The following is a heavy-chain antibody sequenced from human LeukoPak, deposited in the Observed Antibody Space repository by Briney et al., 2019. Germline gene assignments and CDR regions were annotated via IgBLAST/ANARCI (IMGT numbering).Heavy chain of an antibody. V-gene: IGHV4-34*01. CDR1: GGFFSGYY. Sequence: PSETLSLTCAVYGGFFSGYYWSWIRQPPGKGLECIGEINHSGSTNYTPSLKSRVTMSVDTSTNQFSLKLSSVTAADTAVYYCARWTTVTRAFDYWGQGTLVSVSS. J-gene: IGHJ4*02. D-gene: IGHD4-17*01. CDR2: INHSGST. CDR3: ARWTTVTRAFDY.